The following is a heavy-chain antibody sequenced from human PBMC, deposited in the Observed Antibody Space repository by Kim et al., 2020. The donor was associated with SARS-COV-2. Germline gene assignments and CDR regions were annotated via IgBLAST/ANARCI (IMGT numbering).Heavy chain of an antibody. CDR3: AKDPVYDSSGYDY. D-gene: IGHD3-22*01. J-gene: IGHJ4*02. CDR1: GFTFSSYG. CDR2: ISYDGSNK. V-gene: IGHV3-30*18. Sequence: GGSLRLSCAASGFTFSSYGMHWVRQAPGKGLEWVAVISYDGSNKYYADSVKGRFTISRDNSKNTLYLQMNSLIAEDTAVYYCAKDPVYDSSGYDYWGQGTLVTVSS.